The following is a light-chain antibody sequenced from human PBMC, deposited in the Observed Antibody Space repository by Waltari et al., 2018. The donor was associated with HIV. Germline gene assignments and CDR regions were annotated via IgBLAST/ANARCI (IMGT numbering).Light chain of an antibody. CDR2: EDN. Sequence: NFMLTHPHSVSQSPGKPVTLSCTSSRGSIASSYVLCYQLRPGSAPTIVVYEDNHRPSGVPDRFYGSIDSSSNSASLTISGLKTEDEADYYCQSYDSSNHVIFGGGTKLTVL. V-gene: IGLV6-57*02. J-gene: IGLJ2*01. CDR3: QSYDSSNHVI. CDR1: RGSIASSY.